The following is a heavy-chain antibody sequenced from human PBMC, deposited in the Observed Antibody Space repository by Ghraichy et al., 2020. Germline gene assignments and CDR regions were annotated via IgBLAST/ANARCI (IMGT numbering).Heavy chain of an antibody. CDR2: INPTGGST. V-gene: IGHV1-46*01. D-gene: IGHD3-10*01. CDR1: GYTFTNHY. J-gene: IGHJ6*02. CDR3: ARGYGSGTYYSYFYGMDV. Sequence: ASVKVSCKASGYTFTNHYMHWVRQAPGQGLEWMGIINPTGGSTTYAQKFQGRVTMTGDTSTSTVYMEMSSLRSEDTAVYYCARGYGSGTYYSYFYGMDVWGQGTTVTVSS.